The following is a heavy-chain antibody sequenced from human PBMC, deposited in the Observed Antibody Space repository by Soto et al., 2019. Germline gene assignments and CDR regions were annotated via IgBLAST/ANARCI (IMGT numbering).Heavy chain of an antibody. D-gene: IGHD7-27*01. V-gene: IGHV1-2*02. Sequence: QVQLVQSGAEVKKPGASVMVSCKASGYTFTDYYIHWVRQAPGQGLEWMGWVTPSTGGTNYAQKFRGRVTMTTDSSISTAYMELTRLRSDDTAVYYCAKDLHTNWYTAFDVWGQGTLVTVSS. CDR1: GYTFTDYY. J-gene: IGHJ3*01. CDR2: VTPSTGGT. CDR3: AKDLHTNWYTAFDV.